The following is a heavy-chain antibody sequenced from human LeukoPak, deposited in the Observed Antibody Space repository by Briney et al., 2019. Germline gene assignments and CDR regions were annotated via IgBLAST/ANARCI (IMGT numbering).Heavy chain of an antibody. Sequence: GESLKISCKGSGYSFTSYWIGWVRQMPGKGLEWMGIIYPGDSDTRYSPSFQGQVTISADKSISTAYLQWSSLKASDTAMYYCARLPGGYSYGYPGYGMDVWGQGTTVTVSS. V-gene: IGHV5-51*01. CDR2: IYPGDSDT. CDR3: ARLPGGYSYGYPGYGMDV. D-gene: IGHD5-18*01. J-gene: IGHJ6*02. CDR1: GYSFTSYW.